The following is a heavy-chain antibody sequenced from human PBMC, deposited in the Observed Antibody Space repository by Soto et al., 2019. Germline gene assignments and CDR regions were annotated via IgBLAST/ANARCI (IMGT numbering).Heavy chain of an antibody. V-gene: IGHV3-64D*06. D-gene: IGHD6-19*01. CDR1: GFTFNTFA. Sequence: GGSLRLSCSASGFTFNTFAMHWVRQTPGKGLEFVSAISSNGGNTYYADSVKGRFVISRDNSKNTLYLQMYSLRPEDTALYYCVKEGYMRSDWYGQFDCWGQGTLVTVSS. CDR2: ISSNGGNT. J-gene: IGHJ4*02. CDR3: VKEGYMRSDWYGQFDC.